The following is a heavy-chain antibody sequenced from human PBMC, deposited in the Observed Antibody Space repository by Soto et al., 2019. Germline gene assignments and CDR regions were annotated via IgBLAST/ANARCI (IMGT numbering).Heavy chain of an antibody. V-gene: IGHV1-3*01. J-gene: IGHJ4*02. CDR2: INAGNGNT. D-gene: IGHD2-15*01. CDR3: ARSAAGYCSGGSCYDIDY. Sequence: GASVKVSCKASGYTFTSYAMHWVRQAPGQRLEWMGWINAGNGNTKYSQKFQGRVTITRDTSASTAYMELSSLRSEDTAVYYCARSAAGYCSGGSCYDIDYWGQGTLVTAPQ. CDR1: GYTFTSYA.